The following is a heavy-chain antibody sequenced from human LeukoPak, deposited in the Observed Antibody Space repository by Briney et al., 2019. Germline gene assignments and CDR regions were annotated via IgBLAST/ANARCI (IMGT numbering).Heavy chain of an antibody. J-gene: IGHJ4*02. D-gene: IGHD3-22*01. CDR3: TRVTYYYDNSGYFPFDS. Sequence: PGGSLRLSCTTSGFTFGDYAMSWVRQAPGKGLEWVSFIRRKAHGGTTEYAASVKGRFSSSRDDSKSIAYLQMNSLKTEDTAVYFCTRVTYYYDNSGYFPFDSWGQGSLVTVSS. CDR1: GFTFGDYA. CDR2: IRRKAHGGTT. V-gene: IGHV3-49*04.